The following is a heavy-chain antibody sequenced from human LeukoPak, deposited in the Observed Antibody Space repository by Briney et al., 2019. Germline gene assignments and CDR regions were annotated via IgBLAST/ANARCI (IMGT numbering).Heavy chain of an antibody. V-gene: IGHV1-2*02. CDR3: ARAFGSSGASDY. CDR1: GYTFTGYY. D-gene: IGHD3-22*01. J-gene: IGHJ4*02. CDR2: INPNSGGT. Sequence: ASVKVSCKASGYTFTGYYMHWVRQAPGQGREWMGWINPNSGGTNYAQKFQGRVTMTRDTSISTAYMELSRLRSDDTAVYYCARAFGSSGASDYWGQGTLVTVSS.